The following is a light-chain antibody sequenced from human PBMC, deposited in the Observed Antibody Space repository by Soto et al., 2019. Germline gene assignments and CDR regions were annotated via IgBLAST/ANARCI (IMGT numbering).Light chain of an antibody. J-gene: IGKJ1*01. CDR1: QSVSSN. Sequence: EIVMTQSTATLSVSPGERAPLSCRASQSVSSNLAWYQQKPGQAPRLLIYGASTRATGIPARFSGSGSGTEFTLTISSLQSEDFAVYYCQHYNNWPRTFGQGTKVEIK. V-gene: IGKV3-15*01. CDR3: QHYNNWPRT. CDR2: GAS.